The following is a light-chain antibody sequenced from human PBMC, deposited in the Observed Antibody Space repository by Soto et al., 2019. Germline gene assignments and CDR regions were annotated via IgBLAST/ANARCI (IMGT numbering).Light chain of an antibody. J-gene: IGLJ1*01. Sequence: ALTQPASVSGSPGQSITISCTGTSSNVGSYNLVSWYQQHPGKAPKLMIYEVSKRPSGVSNRFSGSKSGNTASLTISGLQAEDEADYHCCSYAGSYTYVFGPGTKVTVL. V-gene: IGLV2-23*02. CDR2: EVS. CDR3: CSYAGSYTYV. CDR1: SSNVGSYNL.